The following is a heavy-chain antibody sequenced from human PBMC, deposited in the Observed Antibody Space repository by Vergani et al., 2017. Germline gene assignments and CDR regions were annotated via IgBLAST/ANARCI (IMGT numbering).Heavy chain of an antibody. CDR3: ARDKGYYYDSTRFGVFDP. V-gene: IGHV1-69*11. Sequence: QVQLVQSGAEVTQPGSSVKVSCKASGGPFKNSAFSWVRQVPGQGLEWMGRIITFVGTTDYAQKFKGRFTIIADEFTKTFDMQLSNLRSEDTALYYCARDKGYYYDSTRFGVFDPWGQGTLVTVSS. CDR1: GGPFKNSA. D-gene: IGHD3-22*01. J-gene: IGHJ5*02. CDR2: IITFVGTT.